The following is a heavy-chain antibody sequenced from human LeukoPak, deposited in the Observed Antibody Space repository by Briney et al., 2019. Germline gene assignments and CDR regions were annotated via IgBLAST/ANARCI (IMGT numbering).Heavy chain of an antibody. CDR1: GFTFSSYA. Sequence: GGSLRLSCAASGFTFSSYAMSWVRQAPGKGLEWVSAISGSGGSTYYADSVKGRFTISRDNSKNTLYLQMNSLRAEDTAVYYCAKMSWDRAAAGYYYYYYMDVWGKGTTVTVSS. V-gene: IGHV3-23*01. D-gene: IGHD6-13*01. CDR2: ISGSGGST. CDR3: AKMSWDRAAAGYYYYYYMDV. J-gene: IGHJ6*03.